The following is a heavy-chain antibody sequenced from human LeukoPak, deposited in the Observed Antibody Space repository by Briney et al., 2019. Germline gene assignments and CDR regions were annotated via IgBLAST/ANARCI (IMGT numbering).Heavy chain of an antibody. Sequence: TSETLSLTCTVSGGSISSGGYYWSWIRQHPGKGLEWIGYIYYSGSTYYNPSLKSRVTISVDTSKNQFSLKLSSVTAADTAVYYCARESYCSSTSCYTAFDIWGQGTMVTVSS. CDR1: GGSISSGGYY. D-gene: IGHD2-2*02. CDR2: IYYSGST. J-gene: IGHJ3*02. CDR3: ARESYCSSTSCYTAFDI. V-gene: IGHV4-31*03.